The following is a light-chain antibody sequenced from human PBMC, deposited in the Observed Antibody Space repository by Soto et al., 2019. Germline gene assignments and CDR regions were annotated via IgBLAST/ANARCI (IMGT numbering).Light chain of an antibody. V-gene: IGKV3-20*01. CDR1: QSVSSSY. Sequence: EIVLTQSPGTLSLSPGEIATLSCRASQSVSSSYLAWYQQKPGQPPRLLIYDASSRPPGIPDRFSGSGSGTDFTLTISRLEPEDFAVYYCQQSATFGPGTKVDIK. CDR2: DAS. CDR3: QQSAT. J-gene: IGKJ3*01.